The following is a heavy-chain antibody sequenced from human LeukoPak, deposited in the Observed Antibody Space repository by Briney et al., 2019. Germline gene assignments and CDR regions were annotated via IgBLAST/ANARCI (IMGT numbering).Heavy chain of an antibody. CDR2: IKSAGSTT. V-gene: IGHV3-74*01. J-gene: IGHJ4*02. Sequence: GGSLRLSCAASGFIFNNHWMHWVRQVPGKGLVWVSRIKSAGSTTTYADSVKGRFTVSRDNAKNTVYLQMNSLRVEDTAVYYCAREVSGSYYFDYWGQGTLVTVSS. D-gene: IGHD1-26*01. CDR3: AREVSGSYYFDY. CDR1: GFIFNNHW.